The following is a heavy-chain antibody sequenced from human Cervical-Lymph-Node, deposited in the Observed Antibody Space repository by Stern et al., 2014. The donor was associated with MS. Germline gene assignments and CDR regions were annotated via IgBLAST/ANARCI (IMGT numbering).Heavy chain of an antibody. CDR1: GGSVNSDGDY. J-gene: IGHJ6*02. D-gene: IGHD3-10*01. Sequence: QVQLQESGPGLVKPSETLSLSCTVSGGSVNSDGDYWSWIRQPPGKGLEWIGYIYNIGRTNYNPSVKSRVTISLDMSKNQFSLKLYSVTPADTAMYFCARDRQRAGTEVRGIDVWGQGTTVTVSS. V-gene: IGHV4-61*08. CDR3: ARDRQRAGTEVRGIDV. CDR2: IYNIGRT.